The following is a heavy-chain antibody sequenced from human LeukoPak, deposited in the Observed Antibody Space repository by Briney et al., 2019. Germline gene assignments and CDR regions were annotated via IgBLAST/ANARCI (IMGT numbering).Heavy chain of an antibody. J-gene: IGHJ4*02. D-gene: IGHD6-13*01. Sequence: SETLSLTCTVSGGSISSYHWSWIRQPPGKGLEWIGYIYNSGSTNYNPSLKSRVTISVDKSRNQFSLKLSSVSAADTAVYYCPRGDSSSWAYYFDYWGQGTLVTVSS. V-gene: IGHV4-59*01. CDR3: PRGDSSSWAYYFDY. CDR1: GGSISSYH. CDR2: IYNSGST.